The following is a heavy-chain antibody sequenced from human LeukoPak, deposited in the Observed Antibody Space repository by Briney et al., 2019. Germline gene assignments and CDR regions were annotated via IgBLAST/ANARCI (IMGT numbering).Heavy chain of an antibody. CDR3: ARGGSGSYYGPPD. D-gene: IGHD1-26*01. CDR1: GFTASTNY. CDR2: IYSDGST. J-gene: IGHJ4*02. V-gene: IGHV3-53*01. Sequence: PGGSLRLSCAASGFTASTNYMSWVRQAPGKKLKWVSDIYSDGSTFYADSVKGRFTISRDNSKNTLYLQMNSLRAEDTAVYYCARGGSGSYYGPPDWGQGTLVTVSS.